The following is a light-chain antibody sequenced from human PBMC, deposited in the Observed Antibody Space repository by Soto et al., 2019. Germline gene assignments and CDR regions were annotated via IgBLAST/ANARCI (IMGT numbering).Light chain of an antibody. V-gene: IGKV1-5*03. CDR2: KAS. CDR1: QTINRW. J-gene: IGKJ1*01. Sequence: DIQMTQSPSTLSASVRDRVTITCRASQTINRWLAWYQQKPGKAPKLLIYKASNLESGVPSRFSGSGSGTEFTLTISGLQPDDFATYHCQQYNSYPWTFGQGTKVEIK. CDR3: QQYNSYPWT.